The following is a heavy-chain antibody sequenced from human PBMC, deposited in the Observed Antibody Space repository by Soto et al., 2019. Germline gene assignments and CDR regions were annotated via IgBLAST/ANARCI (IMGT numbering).Heavy chain of an antibody. Sequence: GGSLRLSCAASGFTFGSYAMSWVRQAPGKGLEWVSGISGGGRSYYADSVKGRFTISRDNSKNTLYLQMNSLRADDTGVYFCAKDLRQWLVGLFDNWGQGTLVTVSS. J-gene: IGHJ4*02. CDR2: ISGGGRS. V-gene: IGHV3-23*01. CDR3: AKDLRQWLVGLFDN. CDR1: GFTFGSYA. D-gene: IGHD6-19*01.